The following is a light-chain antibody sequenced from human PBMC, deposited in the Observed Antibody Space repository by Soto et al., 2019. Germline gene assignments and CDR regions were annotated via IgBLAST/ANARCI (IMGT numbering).Light chain of an antibody. CDR1: SSDVGGYYD. Sequence: QSALTQPPSASGSPGQSVTISCTGTSSDVGGYYDVSWYQQHPGKAPKLMIYEDSKRPSGVPDRFSGSKSGKTASLTVSGHQAEDEADYYCTSFAGNNNLVFGGGTKVTVL. CDR2: EDS. CDR3: TSFAGNNNLV. J-gene: IGLJ3*02. V-gene: IGLV2-8*01.